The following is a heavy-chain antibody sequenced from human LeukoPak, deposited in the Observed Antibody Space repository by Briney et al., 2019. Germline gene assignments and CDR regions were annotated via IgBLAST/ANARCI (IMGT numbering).Heavy chain of an antibody. CDR3: AKFWPGDGLDY. CDR1: GFSFSSYW. J-gene: IGHJ4*02. V-gene: IGHV3-74*01. CDR2: INSDGSGT. Sequence: GGSLRLSCAASGFSFSSYWMHWVRQAPGKGLIWVSRINSDGSGTTYADSVKGRFTISRDNAKNMLYLQMNSLRAEDTAVYYCAKFWPGDGLDYWGQGTLVTVSS. D-gene: IGHD5-24*01.